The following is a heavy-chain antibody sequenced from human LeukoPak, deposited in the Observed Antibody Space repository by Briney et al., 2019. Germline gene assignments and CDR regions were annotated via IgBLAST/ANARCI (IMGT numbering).Heavy chain of an antibody. Sequence: SETLSLTCTVSGGSISSSSYYWGWIRQPPGKGLEWIGSIYYSGSTYYNPSLKSRVTISVDTSKNQFSLKLSSVTAADTAVYYCARHNVVVPAAMPFFDAFDIWGQGTMVTVSS. V-gene: IGHV4-39*01. D-gene: IGHD2-2*01. J-gene: IGHJ3*02. CDR2: IYYSGST. CDR1: GGSISSSSYY. CDR3: ARHNVVVPAAMPFFDAFDI.